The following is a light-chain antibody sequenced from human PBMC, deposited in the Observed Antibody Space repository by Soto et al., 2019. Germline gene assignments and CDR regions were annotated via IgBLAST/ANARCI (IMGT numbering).Light chain of an antibody. CDR3: SSFTTIGTVI. CDR1: DNDISSYLY. Sequence: QSALTQPASVSGSPGQSITISCTGTDNDISSYLYVSWFQQHPGKAPKVVIFEVNNRPAGISDRFSGSKSGNTASMTISGLQPDDEANYFCSSFTTIGTVIFGGGTKLTVL. J-gene: IGLJ2*01. V-gene: IGLV2-14*01. CDR2: EVN.